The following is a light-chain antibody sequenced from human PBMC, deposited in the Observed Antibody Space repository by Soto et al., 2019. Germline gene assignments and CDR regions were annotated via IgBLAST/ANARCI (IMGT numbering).Light chain of an antibody. CDR1: QDISNY. J-gene: IGKJ5*01. Sequence: DIQMTQSPSSLSASVGDRVTITCQASQDISNYLNWYQQKPGKAPKLLIYDASNLETGVPSSFSGSGAGTGYTLTIRSLQPEDIATKYFQQYDNLPAVTFGQGTRLEIK. CDR3: QQYDNLPAVT. V-gene: IGKV1-33*01. CDR2: DAS.